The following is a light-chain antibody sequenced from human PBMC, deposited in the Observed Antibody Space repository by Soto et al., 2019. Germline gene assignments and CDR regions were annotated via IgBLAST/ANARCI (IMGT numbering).Light chain of an antibody. J-gene: IGLJ3*02. CDR1: ISNIGSKY. V-gene: IGLV1-47*01. CDR2: RDD. Sequence: QAVVTQPPSASTTPGQRVTIFCSGGISNIGSKYVYWYQHLPGAAPKLLIYRDDQRPSGVPDRFSGSKSGTSVSLAISGLRSEDEADYYCAAWDDSLNAWVFGGGTKLTVL. CDR3: AAWDDSLNAWV.